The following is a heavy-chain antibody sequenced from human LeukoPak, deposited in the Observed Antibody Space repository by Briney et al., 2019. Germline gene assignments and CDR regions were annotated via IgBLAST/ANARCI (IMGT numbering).Heavy chain of an antibody. D-gene: IGHD2-2*02. V-gene: IGHV4-59*01. CDR3: AKKTRYTGTPVWFDP. CDR1: GGSINSYY. CDR2: IYYSGST. Sequence: SETLSLTCTVSGGSINSYYWSWIRQPPGKGLEWIAYIYYSGSTSYNPSLKSRVTISVDTSKNQFSLKLSSVTSADTAVYYCAKKTRYTGTPVWFDPGGEETWVTVPS. J-gene: IGHJ5*02.